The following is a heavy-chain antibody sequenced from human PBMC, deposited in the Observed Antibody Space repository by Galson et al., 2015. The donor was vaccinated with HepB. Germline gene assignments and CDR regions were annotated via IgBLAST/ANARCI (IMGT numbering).Heavy chain of an antibody. CDR2: IYSGGST. J-gene: IGHJ3*02. CDR3: ASEGQLVKRAFDI. CDR1: GFTVSSNY. V-gene: IGHV3-53*01. D-gene: IGHD6-6*01. Sequence: SLRLSCAASGFTVSSNYMSWVRQAQGKGLEWGSVIYSGGSTYYADSVKGRFTITGDNSKNTLYLQMNSLRAEDTAVYYCASEGQLVKRAFDIWGQGTMVTVSS.